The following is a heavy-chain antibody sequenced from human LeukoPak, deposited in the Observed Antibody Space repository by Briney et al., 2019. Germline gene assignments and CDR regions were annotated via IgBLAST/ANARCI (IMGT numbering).Heavy chain of an antibody. D-gene: IGHD5-12*01. J-gene: IGHJ4*02. CDR1: GFTFGTYG. V-gene: IGHV3-30*02. CDR2: VRYDGSNK. CDR3: AKDRPLYSGYDQYYSDY. Sequence: GGSLRLSCAASGFTFGTYGMHWVRQAPGKGLEWVAFVRYDGSNKYYADSVKGRFTISRDNSKNTLYLHMNSLAPEDTAMYYCAKDRPLYSGYDQYYSDYWGQGTLVTVSS.